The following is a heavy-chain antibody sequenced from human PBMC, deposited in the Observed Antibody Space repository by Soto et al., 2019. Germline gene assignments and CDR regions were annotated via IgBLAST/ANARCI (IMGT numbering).Heavy chain of an antibody. CDR1: GYSFTGYY. D-gene: IGHD2-8*02. Sequence: HEHLVQSGAEVKRPGASLKVSCKASGYSFTGYYIHWVRQAPGQGLEWMGWINPDSGATNYAQNFQGRVTLTSDTSISTASMVLTSLTSDDTAVYYCARGDYGTGGYPFPYFAYWGQGTLVIVSS. CDR3: ARGDYGTGGYPFPYFAY. CDR2: INPDSGAT. J-gene: IGHJ4*02. V-gene: IGHV1-2*02.